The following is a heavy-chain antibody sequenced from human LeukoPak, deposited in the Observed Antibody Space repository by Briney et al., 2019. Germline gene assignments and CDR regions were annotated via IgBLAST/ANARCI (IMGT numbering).Heavy chain of an antibody. CDR3: ARGRQLVQNWFDP. V-gene: IGHV3-33*01. J-gene: IGHJ5*02. Sequence: GGSLRLSCAASGFTFSSYGMHWVRQAPGKGLEWVAVIWYDGSNKYYADSVKGRFTISRDNSKNTLYLQMNGLRAEDTAVYYCARGRQLVQNWFDPWGQGTLVTVSS. CDR2: IWYDGSNK. D-gene: IGHD6-13*01. CDR1: GFTFSSYG.